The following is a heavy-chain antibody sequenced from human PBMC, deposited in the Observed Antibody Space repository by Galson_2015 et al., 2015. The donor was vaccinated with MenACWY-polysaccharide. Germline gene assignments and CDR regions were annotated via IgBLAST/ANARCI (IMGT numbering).Heavy chain of an antibody. J-gene: IGHJ4*02. Sequence: SLRLSCAASGFTFSSYAMNWVRQAPGRGLEWVSAISNSGGSTYYADSVKGRFTISIDNSKNTLFLRMNSLRAEDTAVYYCAKDKGGGSYWGNTKIDYWGQGTLVTVSS. CDR1: GFTFSSYA. V-gene: IGHV3-23*01. CDR2: ISNSGGST. CDR3: AKDKGGGSYWGNTKIDY. D-gene: IGHD1-26*01.